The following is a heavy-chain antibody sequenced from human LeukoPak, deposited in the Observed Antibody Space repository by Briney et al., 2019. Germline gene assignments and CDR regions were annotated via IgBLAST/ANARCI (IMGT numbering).Heavy chain of an antibody. D-gene: IGHD3-3*01. CDR2: IYYSGST. Sequence: SETLSLTWTVSGGSISSYYWSWIRQPPGKGLEWIGYIYYSGSTNYNPSLKSRVTISVDTSKNQFSLKLSSVTAADTAVYYCARGTYYDFWSGYNYMDVWGKGTTVTVSS. CDR1: GGSISSYY. CDR3: ARGTYYDFWSGYNYMDV. J-gene: IGHJ6*03. V-gene: IGHV4-59*01.